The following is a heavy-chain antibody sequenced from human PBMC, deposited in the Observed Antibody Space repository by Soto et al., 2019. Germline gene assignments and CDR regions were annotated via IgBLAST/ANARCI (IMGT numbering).Heavy chain of an antibody. CDR2: IKADGSEK. Sequence: PGGSLRLSCAASGFTFSTYLMTWVRQGPGKGLEWVANIKADGSEKYYVDSVKGRFTISRDNAKKSLFLQMNSLRAEDTAVYYCARWNYAIDVWGQGTTVTVSS. CDR3: ARWNYAIDV. V-gene: IGHV3-7*05. J-gene: IGHJ6*02. CDR1: GFTFSTYL.